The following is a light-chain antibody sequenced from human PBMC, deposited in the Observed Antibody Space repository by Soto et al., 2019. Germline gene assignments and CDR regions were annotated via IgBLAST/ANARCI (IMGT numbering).Light chain of an antibody. CDR3: QKYNNWPET. CDR1: QNVGDN. J-gene: IGKJ1*01. Sequence: ERMMTQSPDTPSVSPGESATLSCTASQNVGDNLAWYQQKPGQAPRLLIYDASIRATGIPARFSGSGSGTEFTLTISSLQSEDFAVYFCQKYNNWPETFGQGTKVDIK. V-gene: IGKV3-15*01. CDR2: DAS.